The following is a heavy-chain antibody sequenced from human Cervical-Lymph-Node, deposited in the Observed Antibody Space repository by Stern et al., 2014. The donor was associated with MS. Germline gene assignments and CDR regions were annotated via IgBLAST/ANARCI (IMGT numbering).Heavy chain of an antibody. J-gene: IGHJ5*02. D-gene: IGHD5-12*01. CDR3: ARANDSGYDFGNLNWFDP. CDR1: GGTFSSYA. Sequence: VQLEESGAEVKKPGSSVKVSCKASGGTFSSYAISWVRQAPGQGLEWMGGIIPIFGTANYAQKFQGRVTITADESTNTAYMELNSLRSEDTAVYYCARANDSGYDFGNLNWFDPWGQGTLVTVSS. V-gene: IGHV1-69*01. CDR2: IIPIFGTA.